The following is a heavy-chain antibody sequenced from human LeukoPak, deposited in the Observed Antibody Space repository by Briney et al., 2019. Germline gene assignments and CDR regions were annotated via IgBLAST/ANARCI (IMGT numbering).Heavy chain of an antibody. CDR2: IYPDDSDT. D-gene: IGHD1-26*01. Sequence: GESLKISCKGSGYSFTDYWIGWVRQMPGKGLEWMGIIYPDDSDTRYSPSFQGQVTISADKSINTAYLQWSSLKASDTAMYYCARPLLYSGNYYFDYWGQGTLVTVSS. CDR1: GYSFTDYW. J-gene: IGHJ4*02. CDR3: ARPLLYSGNYYFDY. V-gene: IGHV5-51*01.